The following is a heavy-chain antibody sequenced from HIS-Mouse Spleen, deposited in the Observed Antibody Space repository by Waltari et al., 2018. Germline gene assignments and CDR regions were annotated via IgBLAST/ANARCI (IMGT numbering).Heavy chain of an antibody. CDR2: IKQDGSEK. V-gene: IGHV3-7*01. D-gene: IGHD1-26*01. J-gene: IGHJ4*02. CDR3: AREGDSGSYFDY. Sequence: EVQLVESGGGLVQPGGSLRLSCSASGLNFSSYWLSGVRQAPGKGLEWVANIKQDGSEKYYVDSVKGRFTISRDNAKNSLYLQMNSLRAEDTAVYYCAREGDSGSYFDYWGQGTLVTVSS. CDR1: GLNFSSYW.